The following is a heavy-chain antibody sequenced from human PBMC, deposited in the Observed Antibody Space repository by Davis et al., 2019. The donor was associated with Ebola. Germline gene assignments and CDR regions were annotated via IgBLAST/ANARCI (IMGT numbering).Heavy chain of an antibody. V-gene: IGHV3-33*08. CDR3: AREPAEGNYYGMDV. Sequence: PGGSLRLSCAASGFNFSMYGMHWVRQAPGKGLEWLAVIWYDGSNKYYADSVEGRFTVSRDNSKNMFFLQMSSLRADDTALYYCAREPAEGNYYGMDVWGQGTAVTVSS. CDR1: GFNFSMYG. CDR2: IWYDGSNK. J-gene: IGHJ6*02.